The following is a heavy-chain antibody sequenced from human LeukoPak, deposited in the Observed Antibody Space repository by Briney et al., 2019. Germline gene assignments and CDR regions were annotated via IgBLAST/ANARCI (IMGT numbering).Heavy chain of an antibody. CDR3: ARDGAWYFPSGMWSLGYYYYMDV. CDR1: GYTFTSYD. V-gene: IGHV1-8*01. CDR2: MNPNSGNT. J-gene: IGHJ6*03. Sequence: GASVKVSCKASGYTFTSYDINWVRQATGQGLEWMGWMNPNSGNTGYAQKFQGRVTMTRNTSISTAYMELSSLRSEDTAVYYCARDGAWYFPSGMWSLGYYYYMDVWGKGTTVTVSS. D-gene: IGHD6-19*01.